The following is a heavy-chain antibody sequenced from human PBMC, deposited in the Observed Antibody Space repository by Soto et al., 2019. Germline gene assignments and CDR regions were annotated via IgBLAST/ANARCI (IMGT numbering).Heavy chain of an antibody. J-gene: IGHJ3*02. D-gene: IGHD2-2*01. CDR3: ARYCSSTSCFRTPLLDAFDI. CDR2: ISAYNGNT. CDR1: GYTFTSYG. V-gene: IGHV1-18*01. Sequence: ASVKVSCKASGYTFTSYGISWVRQAPGQGIEWMGWISAYNGNTNYAQKLQGRVTMTTDTSTSTAYMELRSLRSDDTAVYYCARYCSSTSCFRTPLLDAFDIWGQGTMVTVSS.